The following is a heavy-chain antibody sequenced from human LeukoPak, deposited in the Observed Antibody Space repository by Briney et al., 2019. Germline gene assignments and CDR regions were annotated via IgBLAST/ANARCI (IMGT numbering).Heavy chain of an antibody. CDR1: GFTFSSYG. J-gene: IGHJ4*02. Sequence: GGSLRLSCAASGFTFSSYGMHWVRQAPGKGLEWVAFIRYDGSNKYYADSVKGRFTISRDNSKNTLYLQMNSLRAEDTAVYYCAKVHCGGDCYSGPTYYFDYWGQGTLVTVSS. V-gene: IGHV3-30*02. CDR2: IRYDGSNK. CDR3: AKVHCGGDCYSGPTYYFDY. D-gene: IGHD2-21*02.